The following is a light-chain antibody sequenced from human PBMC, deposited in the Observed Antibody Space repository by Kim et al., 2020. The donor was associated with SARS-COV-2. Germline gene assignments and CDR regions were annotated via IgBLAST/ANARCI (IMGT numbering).Light chain of an antibody. V-gene: IGLV2-14*03. CDR3: TSSGSGATVI. J-gene: IGLJ2*01. CDR1: SSDVGGSEH. Sequence: QSVLTQPASVSGSPGQSITMSCTGTSSDVGGSEHVSWYQQYPGKAPKLMIYDVTNRPSGVSTRFSASKSGNTASLTISGLQAEDEADYYCTSSGSGATVIFGGGTQLTVL. CDR2: DVT.